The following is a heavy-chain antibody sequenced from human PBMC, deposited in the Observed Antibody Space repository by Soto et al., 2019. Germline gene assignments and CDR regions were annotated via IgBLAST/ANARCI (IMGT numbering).Heavy chain of an antibody. J-gene: IGHJ4*02. V-gene: IGHV1-46*03. CDR2: INPFDGSR. CDR1: GYIFTSYY. CDR3: SRVDPGETSPFDH. Sequence: QVQLVQSGAEVKKPGASVKVSCKASGYIFTSYYLHWVRQAPGQGLEWMGWINPFDGSRMFAQSFQGRVTMTRDTSTSTVYMELGSLRSEDTAVYYCSRVDPGETSPFDHWGQGTLVTVSS. D-gene: IGHD3-10*01.